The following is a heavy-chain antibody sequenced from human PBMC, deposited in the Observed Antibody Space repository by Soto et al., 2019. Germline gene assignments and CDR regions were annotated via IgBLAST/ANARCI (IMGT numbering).Heavy chain of an antibody. CDR3: AREVVGLTHYFDP. J-gene: IGHJ5*02. CDR2: VYSSGGT. D-gene: IGHD2-15*01. V-gene: IGHV4-59*01. CDR1: GGSISSSY. Sequence: SETLSLTCTVSGGSISSSYWSWIRQAPGKGLEWIGYVYSSGGTNYNPSIKSRVIISIDTSKNQFSLKIISVTAADTAVYYCAREVVGLTHYFDPWGQGTLVTVSS.